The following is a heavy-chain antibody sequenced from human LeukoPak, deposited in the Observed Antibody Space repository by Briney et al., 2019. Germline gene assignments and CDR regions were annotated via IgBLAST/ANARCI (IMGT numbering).Heavy chain of an antibody. Sequence: GGSLRLSCAASGFSFSSYTMSWARQAPGKGLEWVSTISGSGGSTSYAGSVKGRFTISRDNSKNTLFLQMNSLRAEDTAVYYCANPGTAVVTGSAFDYWGQGTLVTVSS. D-gene: IGHD4-23*01. CDR1: GFSFSSYT. J-gene: IGHJ4*02. V-gene: IGHV3-23*01. CDR3: ANPGTAVVTGSAFDY. CDR2: ISGSGGST.